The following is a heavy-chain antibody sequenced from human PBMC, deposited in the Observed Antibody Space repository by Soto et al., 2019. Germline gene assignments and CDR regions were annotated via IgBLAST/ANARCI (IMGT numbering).Heavy chain of an antibody. CDR1: GFSFRNAW. CDR3: TTDLQAYCDGTTCYAGNYYYDDMDV. Sequence: GGSLRLSCAASGFSFRNAWMSWVRQAPGKGLEWVGHIKSQGDGGTRDYAAPVKGRFTISRDDSKDTLFLQMNSLKNEDTAVYFCTTDLQAYCDGTTCYAGNYYYDDMDVWGQGTTVTVSS. J-gene: IGHJ6*02. D-gene: IGHD2-2*01. CDR2: IKSQGDGGTR. V-gene: IGHV3-15*01.